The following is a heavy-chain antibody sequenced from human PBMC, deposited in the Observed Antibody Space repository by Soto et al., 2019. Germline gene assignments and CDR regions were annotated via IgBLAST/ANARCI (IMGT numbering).Heavy chain of an antibody. Sequence: QVQLVQSGAEVKKPGASVKVSCKASGYTFTSYDINWVRQATGQGLEWMGWMNPNSGNTGYAQKFQGSVTRTRNTSLSSPFLEMSSLRSEDTAVYYCASRRYSCSWYYYIYYCMDVWGQGTTATVSS. J-gene: IGHJ6*02. CDR3: ASRRYSCSWYYYIYYCMDV. CDR1: GYTFTSYD. V-gene: IGHV1-8*01. D-gene: IGHD6-13*01. CDR2: MNPNSGNT.